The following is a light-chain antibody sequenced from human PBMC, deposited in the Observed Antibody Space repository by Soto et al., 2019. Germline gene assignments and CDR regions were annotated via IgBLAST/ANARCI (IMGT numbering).Light chain of an antibody. V-gene: IGKV3-15*01. CDR1: RSVSSN. Sequence: EIVLTQSPATLSVSPGESATLSCRASRSVSSNLAWYQQKPGQSPRLLIYFASTRATGVPARFSGSGSGTEFTLNISSLQSEDFAVYYCQQFKDWPPLTFGGGTKVEIK. CDR2: FAS. J-gene: IGKJ4*01. CDR3: QQFKDWPPLT.